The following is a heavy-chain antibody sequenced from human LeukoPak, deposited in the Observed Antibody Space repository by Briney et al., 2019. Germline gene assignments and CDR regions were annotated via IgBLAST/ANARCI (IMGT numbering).Heavy chain of an antibody. J-gene: IGHJ4*02. CDR1: GFTFSSYW. D-gene: IGHD6-19*01. V-gene: IGHV3-23*01. Sequence: GGSLRLSCAASGFTFSSYWVSWARQAPGKGLEWVSAISGSGGSTYYADSVKGRFTISRDNSKNTLYLQMNSLRAEDTAVYYCAKTSALAGDPFDYWGQGTLVTVSS. CDR2: ISGSGGST. CDR3: AKTSALAGDPFDY.